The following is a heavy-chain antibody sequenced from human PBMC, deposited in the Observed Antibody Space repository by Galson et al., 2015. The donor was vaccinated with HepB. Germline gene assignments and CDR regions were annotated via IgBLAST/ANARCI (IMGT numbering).Heavy chain of an antibody. CDR1: GATFSSYV. Sequence: SVKVSCKASGATFSSYVFSWVRQAPGQGLEWMGGIIFIVGIPKYAQKFQGRLTISADKSTSTVYMELSSLRSEDTAVYYCASLSSSWYVGFDPWGQGTLVTVSS. V-gene: IGHV1-69*10. CDR3: ASLSSSWYVGFDP. CDR2: IIFIVGIP. J-gene: IGHJ5*02. D-gene: IGHD6-13*01.